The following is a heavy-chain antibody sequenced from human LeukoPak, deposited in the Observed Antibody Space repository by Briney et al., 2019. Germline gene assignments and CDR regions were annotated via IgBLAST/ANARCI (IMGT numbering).Heavy chain of an antibody. D-gene: IGHD3-9*01. J-gene: IGHJ4*02. CDR3: AKGALYYDILTGYYAEAAFDY. Sequence: GGSLRLSCAASGFTFSSDAMSWVRQAPGKGLEWVSAISGSGDSTYYADSVKGRFTISRDNSKNTLYLQMNSLRAEDTAVYYCAKGALYYDILTGYYAEAAFDYWGQGTLVTVSS. CDR1: GFTFSSDA. V-gene: IGHV3-23*01. CDR2: ISGSGDST.